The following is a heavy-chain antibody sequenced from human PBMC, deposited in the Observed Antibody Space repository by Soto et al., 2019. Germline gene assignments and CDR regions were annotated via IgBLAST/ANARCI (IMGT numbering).Heavy chain of an antibody. D-gene: IGHD2-2*01. CDR3: ARGPDATLNWFDH. V-gene: IGHV4-38-2*01. J-gene: IGHJ5*02. Sequence: SETLSLTCAVSGYSISSGYYWGWIRQPPGKGLEWIGSIYHSGSTYYNPSIKSRVTISVDTSKNQFSLELSSVTAADTAVYYCARGPDATLNWFDHWAQGTLVTVSS. CDR2: IYHSGST. CDR1: GYSISSGYY.